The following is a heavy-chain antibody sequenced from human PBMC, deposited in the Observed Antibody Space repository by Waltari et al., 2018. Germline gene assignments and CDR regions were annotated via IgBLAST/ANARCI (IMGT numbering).Heavy chain of an antibody. J-gene: IGHJ5*02. Sequence: EVQLVQSGVEVKTPGESLKISCTASGYSFTNYWIGWVRQMPGKGLEWLWIMNPGDADTRYSPSFPGQVTVSPDKSSSTADLQWSSLKASDSAMYYCAGAVSGTAWFGPWGQGTLVTVSA. CDR3: AGAVSGTAWFGP. CDR2: MNPGDADT. CDR1: GYSFTNYW. D-gene: IGHD6-19*01. V-gene: IGHV5-51*03.